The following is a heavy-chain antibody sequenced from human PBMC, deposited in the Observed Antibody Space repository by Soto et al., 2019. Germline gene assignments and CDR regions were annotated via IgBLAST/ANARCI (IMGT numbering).Heavy chain of an antibody. D-gene: IGHD3-22*01. CDR2: ITVSGGST. CDR1: RVIFSAYA. CDR3: GTDYYDSSGYYYGVLGY. J-gene: IGHJ4*02. V-gene: IGHV3-23*01. Sequence: GALRLSCAGSRVIFSAYAMTLVRQAPGRGLEWVSSITVSGGSTYYADSVEGRFTISRDNAKNSLYLQMNSLRAEDTAVYYCGTDYYDSSGYYYGVLGYWGQGTLVTVSS.